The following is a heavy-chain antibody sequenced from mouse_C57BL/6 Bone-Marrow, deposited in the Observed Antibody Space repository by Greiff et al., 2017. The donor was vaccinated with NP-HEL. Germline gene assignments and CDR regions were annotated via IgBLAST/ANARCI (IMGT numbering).Heavy chain of an antibody. CDR3: AAGGLPWFAY. CDR1: GFSLTSYG. Sequence: VKLVESGPGLVQPSQSLSITCTVSGFSLTSYGVHWVRQSPGKGLEWLGVIWSGGSTDYNAAFISRLSISKDNSKSQVFFKMNSLQADDTAIYYCAAGGLPWFAYWGQGTLVTVSA. J-gene: IGHJ3*01. D-gene: IGHD2-4*01. CDR2: IWSGGST. V-gene: IGHV2-2*01.